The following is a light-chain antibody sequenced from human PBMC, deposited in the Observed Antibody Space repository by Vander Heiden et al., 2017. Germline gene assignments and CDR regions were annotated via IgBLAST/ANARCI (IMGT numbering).Light chain of an antibody. CDR1: QSISSW. CDR2: KAS. Sequence: DIQMTQSPSTLSASVGDRVTITCRASQSISSWLEWYQQKPGKAPKLLIYKASRGESGVPKRFSGSGYGKEFTLTSSRRQYDDFANYYCQQDNSYWTFGQGTKVEIK. V-gene: IGKV1-5*03. CDR3: QQDNSYWT. J-gene: IGKJ1*01.